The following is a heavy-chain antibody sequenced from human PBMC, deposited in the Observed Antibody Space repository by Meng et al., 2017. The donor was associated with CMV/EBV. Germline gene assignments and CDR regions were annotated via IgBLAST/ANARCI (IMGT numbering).Heavy chain of an antibody. Sequence: GGSLRLSCAASGFTFSDHYMDWVRQAPGKGLEWVGRTRNKANSYTTEYAASVKGRFTISREDSKNSLYLQMNSLKTKDTAVYYCARFHYYYGMDVWGQGTTVTVSS. J-gene: IGHJ6*02. CDR1: GFTFSDHY. CDR3: ARFHYYYGMDV. V-gene: IGHV3-72*01. CDR2: TRNKANSYTT.